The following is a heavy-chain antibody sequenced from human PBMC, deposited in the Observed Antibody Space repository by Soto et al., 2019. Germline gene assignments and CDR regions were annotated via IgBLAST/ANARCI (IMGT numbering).Heavy chain of an antibody. J-gene: IGHJ4*02. CDR3: AREVVAVAGANFDY. CDR1: GGTFSSYA. V-gene: IGHV1-69*01. CDR2: IIPIFGTA. D-gene: IGHD6-19*01. Sequence: QVQLVQSGAEVKKPGSSVKVSCKASGGTFSSYAISWVRQAPRQGLEWMGGIIPIFGTANYAQKFQGRVTITADESTSTAYMELSSLRSEDTAVYYCAREVVAVAGANFDYWGQGTLVTVSS.